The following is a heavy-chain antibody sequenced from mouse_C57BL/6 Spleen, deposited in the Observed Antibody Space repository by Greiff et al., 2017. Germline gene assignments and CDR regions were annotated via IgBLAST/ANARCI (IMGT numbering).Heavy chain of an antibody. CDR3: ARYTAQAYWYFDV. CDR1: GFTFSSYG. Sequence: EVNVVESGGDLVKPGGSLKLSCAASGFTFSSYGMSWVRQTPDKRLEWVATISSGGSYTYYPDSVKGRFNISRDNAKNTLYLQMSSLKSEDTAMYYCARYTAQAYWYFDVWGTGTTVTVSS. V-gene: IGHV5-6*01. CDR2: ISSGGSYT. J-gene: IGHJ1*03. D-gene: IGHD3-2*02.